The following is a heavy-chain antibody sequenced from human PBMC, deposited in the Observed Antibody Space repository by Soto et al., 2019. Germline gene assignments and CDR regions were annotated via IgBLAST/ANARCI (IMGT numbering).Heavy chain of an antibody. V-gene: IGHV3-30*18. CDR3: AKDYYDSSGYPDY. D-gene: IGHD3-22*01. CDR1: DSTFSTKG. J-gene: IGHJ4*02. CDR2: IPYEGGNK. Sequence: QVQLVESGGGVVQPGRSLRLSCAASDSTFSTKGINWFPRPPAKGWEGVAVIPYEGGNKYYPDSVKGRFTISRDNSKNTLYLQMNSLRAEGTAVYYCAKDYYDSSGYPDYCGQGTLVTVSS.